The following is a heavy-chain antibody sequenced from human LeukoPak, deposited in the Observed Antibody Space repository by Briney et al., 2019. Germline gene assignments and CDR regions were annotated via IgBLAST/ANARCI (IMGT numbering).Heavy chain of an antibody. D-gene: IGHD6-6*01. CDR3: ARDFEYSSSSWGPTDY. V-gene: IGHV7-4-1*02. CDR1: GYTFTSYA. Sequence: ASVKVSRKASGYTFTSYAMNWVRQAPGQGLEWMGWINTNTGNPTYAQGFTGRFVFSLDTSVSTAYLQISSLKAGDTAVYYCARDFEYSSSSWGPTDYWGQGTLVTVSS. CDR2: INTNTGNP. J-gene: IGHJ4*02.